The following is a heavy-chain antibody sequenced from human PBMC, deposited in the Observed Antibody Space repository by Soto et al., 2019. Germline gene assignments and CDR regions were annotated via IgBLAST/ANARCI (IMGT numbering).Heavy chain of an antibody. Sequence: GSLRLSCSASGFTFSEYSMHWVRQAPGKGLQYVSTISSDGDITYYADSVKGRFTISRDNSKNTLYLQMNSLRPEDTAVYYCVKVSTFYDILTGYYSTNFFDPWGQGTLVTVSS. D-gene: IGHD3-9*01. CDR1: GFTFSEYS. J-gene: IGHJ5*02. CDR2: ISSDGDIT. V-gene: IGHV3-64D*06. CDR3: VKVSTFYDILTGYYSTNFFDP.